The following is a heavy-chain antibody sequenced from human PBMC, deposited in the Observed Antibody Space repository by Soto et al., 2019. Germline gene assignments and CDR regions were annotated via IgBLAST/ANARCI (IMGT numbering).Heavy chain of an antibody. J-gene: IGHJ4*02. V-gene: IGHV1-24*01. CDR1: GYTLTELS. CDR3: ATLRHYYGSGSYSPGRYYFDY. CDR2: FDPEDVET. Sequence: ASVKVSCKVSGYTLTELSMHWVRQAPGKGLERMGGFDPEDVETIYAQKCQCRVTMTEDTSTDTAYMELSSLRSEDTAVYDCATLRHYYGSGSYSPGRYYFDYWGQGPLVAVSS. D-gene: IGHD3-10*01.